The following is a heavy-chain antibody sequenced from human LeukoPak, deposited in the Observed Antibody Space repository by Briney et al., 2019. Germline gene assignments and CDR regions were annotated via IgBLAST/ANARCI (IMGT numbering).Heavy chain of an antibody. CDR1: GGTFSSYA. Sequence: ASVKVSCKASGGTFSSYAISWVRQAPGQGLEWMGGIIPIFGTANYAQKFQGRVTITADKSTSTAYMELNSLRAEDTAVYYCAKDISLERRGGSFDYWGQGTLVTVSS. CDR3: AKDISLERRGGSFDY. D-gene: IGHD1-20*01. J-gene: IGHJ4*02. CDR2: IIPIFGTA. V-gene: IGHV1-69*06.